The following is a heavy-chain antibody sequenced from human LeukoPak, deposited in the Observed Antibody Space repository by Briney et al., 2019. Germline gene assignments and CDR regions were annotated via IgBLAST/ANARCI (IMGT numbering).Heavy chain of an antibody. V-gene: IGHV1-69*05. D-gene: IGHD6-13*01. CDR2: IIPIFGTA. CDR1: GGTFSSYA. CDR3: ARERPPGDSSNWYLEGYFDI. J-gene: IGHJ4*02. Sequence: SVKVSCKASGGTFSSYAITWVRQAPGQGLEWMGRIIPIFGTANYAQKFQGRVTITTDESTSTAYMELSTLRSDDTAVYYCARERPPGDSSNWYLEGYFDIWGQGTLVTVSS.